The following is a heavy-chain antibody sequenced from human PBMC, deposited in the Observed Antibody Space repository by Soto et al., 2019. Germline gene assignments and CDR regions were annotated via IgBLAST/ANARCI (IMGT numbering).Heavy chain of an antibody. CDR3: GKVLVGATGHTDYES. V-gene: IGHV4-39*01. Sequence: SETLSLTCTVSGGSIYRSGYYWGWIRQPPGRGLEWIGNIDYNGVTYSNPSLKSRVTISRDTSKNQFSLKLTSVTAADTALYYCGKVLVGATGHTDYESWGPGTRVTVAS. CDR2: IDYNGVT. J-gene: IGHJ4*02. D-gene: IGHD2-15*01. CDR1: GGSIYRSGYY.